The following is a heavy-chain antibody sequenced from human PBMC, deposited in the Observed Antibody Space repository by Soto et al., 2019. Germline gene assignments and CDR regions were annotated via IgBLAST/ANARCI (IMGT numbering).Heavy chain of an antibody. CDR1: GFTFSSYI. Sequence: GGSLRLSCAASGFTFSSYIMNWVRQAPGKGLEWVSSISSSSSYIYYADSVKGRFTISRDNAKNSLYLQMNSLRAEDTAVYYCARNGPGSVKRWLKPYYYGMDVWGQGTTVTVSS. CDR3: ARNGPGSVKRWLKPYYYGMDV. J-gene: IGHJ6*02. D-gene: IGHD5-12*01. CDR2: ISSSSSYI. V-gene: IGHV3-21*01.